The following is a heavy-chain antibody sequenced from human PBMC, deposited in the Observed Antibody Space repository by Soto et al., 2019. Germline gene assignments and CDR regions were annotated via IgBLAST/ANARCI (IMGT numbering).Heavy chain of an antibody. CDR1: GGSFSGYY. CDR2: INHSGST. CDR3: ASKGGIAAADHPPRSDNWFDP. Sequence: SETLSLTCAVYGGSFSGYYWSWIRQPPGKGLEWIGEINHSGSTNYNPSLKSRVTISVDTSKNQFSLKLSSVTAADTAVYYCASKGGIAAADHPPRSDNWFDPWGQGTLVTVSS. J-gene: IGHJ5*02. V-gene: IGHV4-34*01. D-gene: IGHD6-13*01.